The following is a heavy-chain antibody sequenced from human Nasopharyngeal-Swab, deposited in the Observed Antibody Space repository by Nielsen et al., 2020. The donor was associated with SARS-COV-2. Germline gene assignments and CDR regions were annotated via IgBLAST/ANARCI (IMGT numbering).Heavy chain of an antibody. D-gene: IGHD2-8*01. V-gene: IGHV3-66*01. CDR3: ARDRTDYCTNGVCYPASYYYGMAV. CDR2: MYSGGST. CDR1: GFTVSSHY. J-gene: IGHJ6*02. Sequence: GESLKISCAASGFTVSSHYMSWVRQAPGKGLQWVSVMYSGGSTYYADSVKGRFTISRDNSKNTLYLQMNSLRAEDTAVYYCARDRTDYCTNGVCYPASYYYGMAVWGQGTTVTVSS.